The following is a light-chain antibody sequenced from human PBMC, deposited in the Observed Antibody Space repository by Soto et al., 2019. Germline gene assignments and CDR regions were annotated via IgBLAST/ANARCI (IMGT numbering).Light chain of an antibody. J-gene: IGLJ2*01. Sequence: QPVLTQSPSASASLGASVKLTCTLTSGHSDYGLAWHQQQPDKGPRFLMKVNSGGTYRKGDGIPDRFSGSSSGAERHLTISSLQSEDEADYFCQTWGTGVVVFGGGTKLTVL. V-gene: IGLV4-69*01. CDR3: QTWGTGVVV. CDR1: SGHSDYG. CDR2: VNSGGTY.